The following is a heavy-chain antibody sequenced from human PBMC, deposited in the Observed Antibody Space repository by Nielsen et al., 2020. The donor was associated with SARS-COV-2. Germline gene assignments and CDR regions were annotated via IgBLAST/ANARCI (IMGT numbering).Heavy chain of an antibody. CDR2: FDPEDGDT. CDR1: AYTLTELS. V-gene: IGHV1-24*01. Sequence: ASVKVSCKVSAYTLTELSIHWVRQPPGNGLEWMGGFDPEDGDTIYAQKFQGRVTMTEDTSTDTAYMELSSLRSEDTAVYYCATDIVSTGGDFDYWGQGTLVTVSS. D-gene: IGHD2-15*01. CDR3: ATDIVSTGGDFDY. J-gene: IGHJ4*02.